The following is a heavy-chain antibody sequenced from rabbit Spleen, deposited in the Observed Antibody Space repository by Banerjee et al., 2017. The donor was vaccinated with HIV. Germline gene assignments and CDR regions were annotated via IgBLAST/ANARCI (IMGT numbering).Heavy chain of an antibody. Sequence: QSLEESGGDLVKPGASLTLTCTASGFSFSSSDWIYWVRQAPGKGLEWIGYIDPVFGTTYYASWATGRFTISKTSSTTVTLQMTSLTVADTATYFCAREKSGIVGYDLWGPGTLVTVS. CDR3: AREKSGIVGYDL. D-gene: IGHD6-1*01. J-gene: IGHJ6*01. CDR2: IDPVFGTT. CDR1: GFSFSSSDW. V-gene: IGHV1S40*01.